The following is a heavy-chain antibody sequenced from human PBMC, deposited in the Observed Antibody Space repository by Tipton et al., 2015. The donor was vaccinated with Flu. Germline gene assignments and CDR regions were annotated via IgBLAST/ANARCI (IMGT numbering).Heavy chain of an antibody. V-gene: IGHV3-7*01. CDR3: VRAIAAAGSR. J-gene: IGHJ4*02. CDR1: GFDFSDYW. CDR2: IKEDGRET. Sequence: SLRLSCVASGFDFSDYWMTWVRQAPGKGLEWVANIKEDGRETYYADSVKGRFTISRDNAKRSLFLQMNSLRAEDTAVYYCVRAIAAAGSRWGQGTLVTVSS. D-gene: IGHD6-13*01.